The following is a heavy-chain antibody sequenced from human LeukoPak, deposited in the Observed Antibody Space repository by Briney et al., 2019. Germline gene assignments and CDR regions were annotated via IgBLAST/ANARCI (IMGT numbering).Heavy chain of an antibody. J-gene: IGHJ4*02. CDR3: AKGAYDSGGYPPVTPDH. Sequence: GGSLRLSCAAAAFTLSRYAMSWVRQAPGKGLEWVSAISGSGGTTYYADSLKGRFSISRDNSKSTLFLQMNSLRVEDTAVYYCAKGAYDSGGYPPVTPDHWGQGTLVTVSS. CDR1: AFTLSRYA. D-gene: IGHD3-10*01. CDR2: ISGSGGTT. V-gene: IGHV3-23*01.